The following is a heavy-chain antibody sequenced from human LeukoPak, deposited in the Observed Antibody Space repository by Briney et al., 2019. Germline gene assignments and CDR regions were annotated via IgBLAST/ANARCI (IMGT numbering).Heavy chain of an antibody. J-gene: IGHJ5*02. CDR2: INPNSGGT. V-gene: IGHV1-2*02. CDR3: ARSMIVVGRLDP. Sequence: AASVKVSCKASGYTFTGYYMHWVRQAPGQGLEGMGWINPNSGGTNYAQKFQGRVTMTRDTSISTAYMELSRLRSDDTAVYYCARSMIVVGRLDPWGQGTLVTVSS. CDR1: GYTFTGYY. D-gene: IGHD3-22*01.